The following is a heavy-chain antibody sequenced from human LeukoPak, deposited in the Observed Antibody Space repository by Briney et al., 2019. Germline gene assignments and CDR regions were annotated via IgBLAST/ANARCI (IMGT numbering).Heavy chain of an antibody. CDR1: GFAFTSYA. Sequence: PGGSLRLSCAASGFAFTSYAMNWVRQAPGKGLEWVSAISAGADSTYYSDSAKGRFTISRDNSKNTLYLQMNSLRAGDTAVYYCARRRYCSSTTCRDFDYWAQGTLVTVSS. CDR3: ARRRYCSSTTCRDFDY. J-gene: IGHJ4*02. V-gene: IGHV3-23*01. CDR2: ISAGADST. D-gene: IGHD2-2*01.